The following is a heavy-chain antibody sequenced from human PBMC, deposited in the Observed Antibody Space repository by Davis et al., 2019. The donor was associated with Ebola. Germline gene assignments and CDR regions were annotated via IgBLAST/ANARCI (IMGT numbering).Heavy chain of an antibody. Sequence: ASVTVSCKTSGYTFTSYGITRVRQAPGQGLEWMGCSSTSNGNTNYAQKLQGRVNMTTDASPSTAYMELRNLRSDDTAVYYCVREFWSDHPDCWGQGTLVTVTS. J-gene: IGHJ4*02. V-gene: IGHV1-18*01. D-gene: IGHD3-3*01. CDR1: GYTFTSYG. CDR3: VREFWSDHPDC. CDR2: SSTSNGNT.